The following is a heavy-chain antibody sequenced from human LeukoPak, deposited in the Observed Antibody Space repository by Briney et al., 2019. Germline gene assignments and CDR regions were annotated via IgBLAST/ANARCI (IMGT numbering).Heavy chain of an antibody. CDR2: MNPNSGNT. V-gene: IGHV1-8*01. J-gene: IGHJ4*02. CDR3: ARGFTFGGVIVYTGKYYFDY. D-gene: IGHD3-16*02. Sequence: ASVKVSCKASGYTFTSYGINWVRQATGQGLEWMGWMNPNSGNTGYAQKFQGRVTMTRNTSISTAYMELSSLRSEDTAVYYCARGFTFGGVIVYTGKYYFDYWGQGTLVTVSS. CDR1: GYTFTSYG.